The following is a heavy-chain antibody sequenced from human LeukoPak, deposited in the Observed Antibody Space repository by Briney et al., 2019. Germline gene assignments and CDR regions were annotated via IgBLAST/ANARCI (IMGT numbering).Heavy chain of an antibody. CDR3: ARDRYFDSTGYYYDFDC. J-gene: IGHJ4*02. V-gene: IGHV4-38-2*02. D-gene: IGHD3-22*01. Sequence: PSETLSLTCTVSGYSICSGYYWGWIRQPPGKGMEWIGSIWHSGTTYYSPSLKSRVTILVDTSKNQFSLKLSSVTAADTAVYYCARDRYFDSTGYYYDFDCWGQGTLVTVSS. CDR1: GYSICSGYY. CDR2: IWHSGTT.